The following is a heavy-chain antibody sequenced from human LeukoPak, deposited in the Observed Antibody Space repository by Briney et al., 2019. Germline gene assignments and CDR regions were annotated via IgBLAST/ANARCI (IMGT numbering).Heavy chain of an antibody. CDR3: ARRGGAAPTTEA. D-gene: IGHD1-26*01. V-gene: IGHV4-38-2*01. J-gene: IGHJ5*02. Sequence: SETLTLTCAVYGGTFSSGYYWGWIRPPPRKVLEWIGIIHHSGSTHYDPSLKSRVTISVDTSKNQFSLKLSCVTATDTAVYYCARRGGAAPTTEAWGQGTLVTVSS. CDR2: IHHSGST. CDR1: GGTFSSGYY.